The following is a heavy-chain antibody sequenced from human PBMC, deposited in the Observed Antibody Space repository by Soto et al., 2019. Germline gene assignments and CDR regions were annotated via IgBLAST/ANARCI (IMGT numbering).Heavy chain of an antibody. J-gene: IGHJ4*02. CDR3: ARGGTTIDY. V-gene: IGHV1-18*01. CDR2: ISAXNGNT. CDR1: GYTFTSYG. D-gene: IGHD4-17*01. Sequence: XSVKVSCKASGYTFTSYGISWVRQAPGQGLESTXWISAXNGNTKSAPKXXGRVTMTXXKSTSTAYMELRSMRSDDTAVYYCARGGTTIDYWGQGTLVTVSS.